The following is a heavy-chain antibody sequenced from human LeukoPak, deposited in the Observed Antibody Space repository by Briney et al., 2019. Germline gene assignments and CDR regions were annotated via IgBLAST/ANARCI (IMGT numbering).Heavy chain of an antibody. D-gene: IGHD1-26*01. CDR2: YYSSSSNS. CDR3: AIQWEPFGWPFDY. Sequence: GGSLRLSCAASGFTFSIYAMSGGCQAPGKGLERVSAYYSSSSNSYYADYVRVRITIARDNSKYTLYLQMETLRAKDVYVYYCAIQWEPFGWPFDYWGQGTMVTVSS. V-gene: IGHV3-23*05. CDR1: GFTFSIYA. J-gene: IGHJ4*02.